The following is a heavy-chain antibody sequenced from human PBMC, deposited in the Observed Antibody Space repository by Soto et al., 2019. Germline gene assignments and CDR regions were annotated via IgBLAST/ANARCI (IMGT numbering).Heavy chain of an antibody. CDR1: GFSCSSYG. Sequence: EEQLLESWGGLVQPGGALRLSCAASGFSCSSYGMSWVRQAPGTGLEWVSGIIGGGDSTYYADSVKGRFTISRDKSKNTLYLQMNSLRAEDTAVYYCARGQDDYGDSDVWFDPWGQGTLVSVSS. CDR2: IIGGGDST. V-gene: IGHV3-23*01. J-gene: IGHJ5*02. CDR3: ARGQDDYGDSDVWFDP. D-gene: IGHD4-17*01.